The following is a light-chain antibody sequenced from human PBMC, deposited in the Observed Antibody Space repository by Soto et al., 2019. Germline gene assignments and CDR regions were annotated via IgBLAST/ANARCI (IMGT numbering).Light chain of an antibody. CDR3: QVWHSGVDWV. CDR2: DVS. V-gene: IGLV2-11*01. J-gene: IGLJ3*02. CDR1: SGDVGGYNF. Sequence: QSVLTQPRSVSGSPGQSVTISCTGTSGDVGGYNFVSWYQQHPGKAPTLMIFDVSQRPSGVPDRFSGSKSGNTATLTISRVEAGDEADYYCQVWHSGVDWVFGGGTKLTVL.